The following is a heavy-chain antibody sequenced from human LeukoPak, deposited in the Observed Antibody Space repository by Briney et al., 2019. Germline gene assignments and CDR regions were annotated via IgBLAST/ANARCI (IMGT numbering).Heavy chain of an antibody. V-gene: IGHV5-51*01. CDR3: ARQPDGHGSY. Sequence: GEALKISLKGSGYSLTNYWIGWVRQMPGKGLDLMGIIYPGDSDTRYSPSFQGQVTISADKSISTAYLQWGSLKAWETGMYCCARQPDGHGSYWGEGTLVTVSS. CDR1: GYSLTNYW. D-gene: IGHD1-26*01. CDR2: IYPGDSDT. J-gene: IGHJ4*02.